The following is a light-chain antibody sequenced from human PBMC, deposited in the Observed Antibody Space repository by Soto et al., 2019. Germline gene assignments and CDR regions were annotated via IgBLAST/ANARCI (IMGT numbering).Light chain of an antibody. J-gene: IGKJ5*01. V-gene: IGKV3-20*01. CDR3: QQYGSSPWT. Sequence: EIMKAQSPVTLSVSPGERATLSCRASQSVSSNLAWYQQKPGQAPRLLIYGASTRATGIPDRFSGSGSGTDFTLAISRLEPEDFAVYYCQQYGSSPWTFGQGTRLEIK. CDR1: QSVSSN. CDR2: GAS.